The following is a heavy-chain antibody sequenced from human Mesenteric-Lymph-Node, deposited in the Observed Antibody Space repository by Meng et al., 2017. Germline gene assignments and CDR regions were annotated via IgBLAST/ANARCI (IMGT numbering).Heavy chain of an antibody. D-gene: IGHD1-26*01. J-gene: IGHJ4*02. CDR1: GFTFNTYA. Sequence: GSLRLSCAASGFTFNTYAMTWVRQAPGKGLEWVSSVSSNGKNTYYAGPVKSRFTISSYNSKNTLYLQMNSLRADDTYVYYWAKHLSGSFCFEYWGQGTLVTVSS. CDR2: VSSNGKNT. CDR3: AKHLSGSFCFEY. V-gene: IGHV3-23*01.